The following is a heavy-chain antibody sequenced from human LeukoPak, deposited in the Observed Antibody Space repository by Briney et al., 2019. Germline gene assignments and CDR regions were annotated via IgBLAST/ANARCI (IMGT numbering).Heavy chain of an antibody. CDR1: GGSFSGYY. D-gene: IGHD6-13*01. CDR3: ARKYSSSWPRGWFDP. CDR2: INHCGST. Sequence: PSETLSLTCAVYGGSFSGYYWSWIRQPPGKGLEWIGEINHCGSTNYNPSLKSRVTISVDTSKNQFSLKLSSVTAADTAVYYCARKYSSSWPRGWFDPWGQGTLVTVSS. V-gene: IGHV4-34*01. J-gene: IGHJ5*02.